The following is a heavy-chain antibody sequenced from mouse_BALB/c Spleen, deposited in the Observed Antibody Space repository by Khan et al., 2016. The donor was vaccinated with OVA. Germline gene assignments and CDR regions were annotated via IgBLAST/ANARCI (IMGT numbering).Heavy chain of an antibody. J-gene: IGHJ4*01. V-gene: IGHV5-9-4*01. CDR1: GFTFSSYA. CDR2: ITTGGSYT. CDR3: ARKIYDGYSYAMDY. D-gene: IGHD2-3*01. Sequence: EVHLVESGGGLVKPGGSLKLSCAASGFTFSSYAMSWVRQSPEKRLEWVAEITTGGSYTYYPDTVTGRFTISRDNAKNTLYLEMSSLRSEDTAMYYCARKIYDGYSYAMDYWGQGTSVTVSS.